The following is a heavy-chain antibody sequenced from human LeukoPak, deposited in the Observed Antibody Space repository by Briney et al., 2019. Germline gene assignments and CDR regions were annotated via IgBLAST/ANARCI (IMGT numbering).Heavy chain of an antibody. Sequence: GXXLEXVSYSSSSSSTIYYADSVKGRFTISRDNAKNSLHLQMNTLRDEDTAVYYCAREYSSSSGKALDYWGQGTLVTVSS. CDR2: SSSSSSTI. CDR3: AREYSSSSGKALDY. D-gene: IGHD6-6*01. V-gene: IGHV3-48*02. J-gene: IGHJ4*02.